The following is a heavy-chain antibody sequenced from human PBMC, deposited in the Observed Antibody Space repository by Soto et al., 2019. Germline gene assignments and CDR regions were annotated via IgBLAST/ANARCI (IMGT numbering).Heavy chain of an antibody. D-gene: IGHD3-3*01. V-gene: IGHV5-51*01. CDR1: GYSFTDYW. CDR2: IYPGDSDT. J-gene: IGHJ3*02. Sequence: GESLKISCKGSGYSFTDYWIGWVRQMPGKGLEWMGIIYPGDSDTRYSPSFQGQVTISADKSISTAYLQWSSLKASDTGMYYCARHRNFDFWSDAAADGFDIWGQGTMVTVSS. CDR3: ARHRNFDFWSDAAADGFDI.